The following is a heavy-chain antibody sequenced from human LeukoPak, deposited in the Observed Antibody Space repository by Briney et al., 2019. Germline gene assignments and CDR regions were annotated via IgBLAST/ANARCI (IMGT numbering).Heavy chain of an antibody. CDR3: ARGGWLQSHDAFDI. V-gene: IGHV4-39*01. D-gene: IGHD5-24*01. CDR2: IYYSGIT. CDR1: GASISGSSHYF. J-gene: IGHJ3*02. Sequence: SETLSLTCTVSGASISGSSHYFWGWIRQTPGKGLEWIGSIYYSGITYYTPSLKSRLTISVDTSRNQFSLKLSSVSAADTAVYYCARGGWLQSHDAFDIWGQGTMVTVSS.